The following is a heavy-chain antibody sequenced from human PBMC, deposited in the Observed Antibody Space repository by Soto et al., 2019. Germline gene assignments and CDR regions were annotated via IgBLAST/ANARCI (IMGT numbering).Heavy chain of an antibody. V-gene: IGHV4-34*01. J-gene: IGHJ6*03. CDR3: ARAWGGYDWMGSYYYYYYMDV. Sequence: SETLSLTCAVYGGSFSGYYWSWIRQPPGKGLEWIGEINHSGSTNYNPSLKSRVTISVDTSKNQFSLKLSSVTAADTAVYYCARAWGGYDWMGSYYYYYYMDVWGKGTTVTVSS. D-gene: IGHD5-12*01. CDR2: INHSGST. CDR1: GGSFSGYY.